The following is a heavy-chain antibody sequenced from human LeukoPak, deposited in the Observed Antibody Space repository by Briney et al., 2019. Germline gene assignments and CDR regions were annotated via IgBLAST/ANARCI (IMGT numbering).Heavy chain of an antibody. V-gene: IGHV3-30*04. D-gene: IGHD1-26*01. J-gene: IGHJ4*02. CDR3: ARDPLSGSYYYFDY. CDR2: ISYDGSNK. CDR1: GFTFSSYA. Sequence: GGSLRLSCAASGFTFSSYAMHWVRQAPGKGLEWVAVISYDGSNKYYADSVKGRFTISRDNSKNTLYLQMNSLRAEDTAVYYCARDPLSGSYYYFDYWGQGTLVTVSS.